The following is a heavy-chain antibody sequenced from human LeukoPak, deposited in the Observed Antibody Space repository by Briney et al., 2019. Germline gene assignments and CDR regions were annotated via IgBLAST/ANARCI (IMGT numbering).Heavy chain of an antibody. CDR1: GFTVSSNY. CDR2: IYSGGST. V-gene: IGHV3-53*01. J-gene: IGHJ4*02. CDR3: AREVVYGGFDY. Sequence: HAGGSLRLSCAASGFTVSSNYMSWVRQAPGKGLEWVSVIYSGGSTYYADSVKGRFTISRDNSKNTLYLQMNSLRAEDTAVYYCAREVVYGGFDYWGQGTLVTVSS. D-gene: IGHD4-23*01.